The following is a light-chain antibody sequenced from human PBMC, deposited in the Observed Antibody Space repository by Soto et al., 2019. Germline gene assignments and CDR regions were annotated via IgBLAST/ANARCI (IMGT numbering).Light chain of an antibody. Sequence: QSVLTQPRSVSGSPGQSVTISCTGTSSDVGGYNYVSWYQQHPGKAPKLMIYDVDKRPSGVPDRFSGSKSGNTASLTISGLQAEDEADYYCTSYTITSPYVFGTGTKVTV. J-gene: IGLJ1*01. CDR2: DVD. V-gene: IGLV2-11*01. CDR3: TSYTITSPYV. CDR1: SSDVGGYNY.